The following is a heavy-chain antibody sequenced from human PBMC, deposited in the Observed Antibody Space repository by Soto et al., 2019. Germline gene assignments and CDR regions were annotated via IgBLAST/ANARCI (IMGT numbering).Heavy chain of an antibody. Sequence: ASVKVSCKTSGYSFTNYGISWVRQAPGQGLEWMGWISAYNGNTNYAQKLQGRVTMTTDTSTSTAYMELRSLRSDDTAVYYCARWWTTTVTTDWFDPWGQGTLVTVSS. V-gene: IGHV1-18*01. CDR2: ISAYNGNT. CDR1: GYSFTNYG. D-gene: IGHD4-17*01. J-gene: IGHJ5*02. CDR3: ARWWTTTVTTDWFDP.